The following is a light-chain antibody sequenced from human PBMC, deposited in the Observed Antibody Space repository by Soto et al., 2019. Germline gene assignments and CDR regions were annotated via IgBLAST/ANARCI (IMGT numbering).Light chain of an antibody. CDR2: KAS. CDR1: QTLTSS. CDR3: QQYDSYSPYT. Sequence: DIQMTQFPPTLSASIGARVTITCRASQTLTSSLAWYQQNPGKAPKLLIYKASTLETGVPSRFSGSGSGTEFTLTISSRQPDDFATYYCQQYDSYSPYTFGQGTRLEIK. J-gene: IGKJ2*01. V-gene: IGKV1-5*03.